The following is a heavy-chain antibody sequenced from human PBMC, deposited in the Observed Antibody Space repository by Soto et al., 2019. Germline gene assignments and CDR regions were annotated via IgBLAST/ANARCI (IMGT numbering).Heavy chain of an antibody. V-gene: IGHV1-46*03. J-gene: IGHJ6*02. Sequence: QVQLVQSGDEVKKPGASVKVSCKASVYTFTSYYMHWVRQAPGQGLEWMGIINPSGGSTSYAQKFQGRVAMTRDTSTSTVYMELSSPRSEDTAVYYCARDILIPRVATIYYYYGMDVWGQGTTVTVSS. CDR3: ARDILIPRVATIYYYYGMDV. CDR1: VYTFTSYY. D-gene: IGHD5-12*01. CDR2: INPSGGST.